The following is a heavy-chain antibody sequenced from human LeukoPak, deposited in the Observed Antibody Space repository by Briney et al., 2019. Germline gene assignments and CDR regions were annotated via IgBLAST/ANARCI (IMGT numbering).Heavy chain of an antibody. CDR2: IYNSGST. CDR3: TRGYNSGWHDY. J-gene: IGHJ4*02. V-gene: IGHV4-59*08. Sequence: SETLSLTCSVPGASITSHYWSWIRQPPGKGPECIGYIYNSGSTNYNPSLKSRVTISIDTSKNQFSLRLSSVTAADTAVYYCTRGYNSGWHDYWGQGTLVTVSS. D-gene: IGHD6-19*01. CDR1: GASITSHY.